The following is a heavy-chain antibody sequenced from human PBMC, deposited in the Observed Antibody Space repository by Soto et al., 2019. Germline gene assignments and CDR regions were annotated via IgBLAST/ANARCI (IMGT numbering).Heavy chain of an antibody. V-gene: IGHV4-34*01. CDR1: GGFVSSGSYY. CDR2: MSHSGGT. CDR3: ARVERGTATTVVDAFDI. Sequence: QVQLQQWGAGLLKPSETLSLTCAVYGGFVSSGSYYWSWIRQPPGKGLEWIGEMSHSGGTHFNPAIKSRVTISVNTYKNQFSLKMSSMTATATALYYCARVERGTATTVVDAFDIWGPGTMVTVSS. J-gene: IGHJ3*02. D-gene: IGHD1-1*01.